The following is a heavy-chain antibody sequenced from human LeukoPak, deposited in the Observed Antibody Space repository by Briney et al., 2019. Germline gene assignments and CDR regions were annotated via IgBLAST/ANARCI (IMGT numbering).Heavy chain of an antibody. J-gene: IGHJ5*02. CDR2: IYYSGST. CDR1: GGSISSSSYY. D-gene: IGHD3-16*01. V-gene: IGHV4-39*07. Sequence: PSETLSLTCTVSGGSISSSSYYWGWIRQPPGKGLEWIGSIYYSGSTYYNPSLKSRVTISVDTSKNQFSLKLSSVTAADTAVYYCARDYFGGVRWFDPWGQGTLVTVSS. CDR3: ARDYFGGVRWFDP.